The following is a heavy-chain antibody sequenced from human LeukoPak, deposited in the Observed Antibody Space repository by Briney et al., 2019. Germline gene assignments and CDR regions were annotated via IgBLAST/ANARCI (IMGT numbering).Heavy chain of an antibody. CDR1: GFTFSSYW. CDR2: IKQDGSEK. Sequence: PGGSLRLSCAASGFTFSSYWMSWVRQAPGKGLEWVANIKQDGSEKYYVDSVKGRFTISRDNAKNSLYLQMNSLRAEDTAVYYCARTPYYYDSSGYYYTHRDYYMDVWGKGTTVTVSS. D-gene: IGHD3-22*01. J-gene: IGHJ6*03. CDR3: ARTPYYYDSSGYYYTHRDYYMDV. V-gene: IGHV3-7*01.